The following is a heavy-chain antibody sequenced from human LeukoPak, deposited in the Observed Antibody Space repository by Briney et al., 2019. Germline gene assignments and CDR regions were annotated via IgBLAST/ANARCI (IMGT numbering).Heavy chain of an antibody. CDR2: IKQDGSEK. CDR1: GFTFSNSW. CDR3: ARDFGADIVVVPAAMPRFDP. Sequence: GGSLRLSCAASGFTFSNSWMSWVRQAPGKGLEWVANIKQDGSEKYYVDSVKGRFTISRDNAKNSLYLQMNSLRAEDTAVYYCARDFGADIVVVPAAMPRFDPWGQGTLVTVSS. V-gene: IGHV3-7*01. J-gene: IGHJ5*02. D-gene: IGHD2-2*01.